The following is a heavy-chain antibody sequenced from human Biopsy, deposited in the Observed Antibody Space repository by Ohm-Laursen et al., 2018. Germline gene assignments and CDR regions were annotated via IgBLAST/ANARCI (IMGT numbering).Heavy chain of an antibody. V-gene: IGHV4-4*07. CDR2: IYTSGSP. J-gene: IGHJ3*02. CDR3: ARGTGRYYVYGAFDI. Sequence: GTLSLTCTVSGDSINNYYWSWIRQPAGKGLEWIGRIYTSGSPNYNLSLESRVTMSVDTSKNQFSLNLRSVTAADTAVYYCARGTGRYYVYGAFDIWGQGTVVTVSP. CDR1: GDSINNYY. D-gene: IGHD1-26*01.